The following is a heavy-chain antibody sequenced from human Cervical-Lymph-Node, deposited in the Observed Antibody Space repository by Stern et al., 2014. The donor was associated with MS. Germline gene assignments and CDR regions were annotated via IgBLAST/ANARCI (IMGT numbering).Heavy chain of an antibody. V-gene: IGHV1-69*01. CDR3: ARGSVYYDFWSTYYGHFQF. CDR2: IIPMFDTA. J-gene: IGHJ4*02. Sequence: VQLVQSGAEVKKPGSSVKVSCKTSGGSFHNYAFNWVRQAPGQGPEWMGGIIPMFDTADYAHRLQGRVTITADESTNTTYMELSSLKSEDTAVYYCARGSVYYDFWSTYYGHFQFWDQGTLVSVSS. CDR1: GGSFHNYA. D-gene: IGHD3-3*01.